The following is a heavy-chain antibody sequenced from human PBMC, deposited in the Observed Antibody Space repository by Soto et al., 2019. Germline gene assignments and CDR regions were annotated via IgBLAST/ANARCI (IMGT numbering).Heavy chain of an antibody. CDR1: GFTFSSYS. V-gene: IGHV3-21*01. J-gene: IGHJ4*02. D-gene: IGHD2-15*01. Sequence: GGSLRLSCAASGFTFSSYSMNWVRQAPGKGLEWVSSISSSSSYIYYADSVKGRFTISRDNAKNSLYLQMNSLRAEDTAVYYCAREGYCSGGSCHPDHFDYWGQGTLVTVSS. CDR2: ISSSSSYI. CDR3: AREGYCSGGSCHPDHFDY.